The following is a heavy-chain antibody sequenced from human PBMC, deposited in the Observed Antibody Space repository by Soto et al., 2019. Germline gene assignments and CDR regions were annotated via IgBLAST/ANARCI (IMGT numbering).Heavy chain of an antibody. D-gene: IGHD3-9*01. V-gene: IGHV1-69*01. Sequence: QVQLVQSGAEVKKPASSVKVSCKASGGTFSSYAISWVRQAPGQGLEWMGGIIPIFGTANYAQKFQGRVTITADESTSTAYMELSSLRSEDTAVYYCARLAFNYDILTGLDYWGQGTLVTVSS. CDR2: IIPIFGTA. CDR3: ARLAFNYDILTGLDY. J-gene: IGHJ4*02. CDR1: GGTFSSYA.